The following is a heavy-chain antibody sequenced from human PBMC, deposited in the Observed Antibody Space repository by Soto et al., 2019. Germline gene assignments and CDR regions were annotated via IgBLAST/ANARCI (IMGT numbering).Heavy chain of an antibody. V-gene: IGHV1-69*01. CDR3: AGGRDQPPVGLYFES. D-gene: IGHD1-26*01. J-gene: IGHJ4*02. CDR2: IIPMFGTP. Sequence: ASVKVSCKASGGAFTDYIFDWVRQAPGQGLEWMGGIIPMFGTPKYAQKFQHRVTISADVSTGTAYMELTRLRFDDTAVYYCAGGRDQPPVGLYFESWGEGTRVTVSS. CDR1: GGAFTDYI.